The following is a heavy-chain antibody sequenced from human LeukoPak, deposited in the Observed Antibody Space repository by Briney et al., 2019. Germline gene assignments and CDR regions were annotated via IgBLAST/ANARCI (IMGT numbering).Heavy chain of an antibody. V-gene: IGHV3-23*01. CDR2: IGGSGRA. Sequence: PPGGSLRLSCVASGFTFSKYTLSWVRQAPGKGLEWVSGIGGSGRAHYADSVKGRFTISRDNSKKTLNLQMNSLTAEDTAVYYCAKVDSSERSGIWTAFDVWGRGTMVTVSS. CDR3: AKVDSSERSGIWTAFDV. CDR1: GFTFSKYT. J-gene: IGHJ3*01. D-gene: IGHD3-3*01.